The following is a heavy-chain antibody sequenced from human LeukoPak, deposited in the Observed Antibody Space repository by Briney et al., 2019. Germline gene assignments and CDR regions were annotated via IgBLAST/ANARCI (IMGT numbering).Heavy chain of an antibody. D-gene: IGHD3-3*01. Sequence: GGSLRLSCAASGFTFSSYSMNWVRQAPGKGLEWVSSISSSSSYIYYADSVKGRFTISRDNAKNSLYLQMNSLRAEDTAVYYCARDLESYFWSGYCGYWGQGTLVTVSS. CDR1: GFTFSSYS. V-gene: IGHV3-21*01. CDR2: ISSSSSYI. CDR3: ARDLESYFWSGYCGY. J-gene: IGHJ4*02.